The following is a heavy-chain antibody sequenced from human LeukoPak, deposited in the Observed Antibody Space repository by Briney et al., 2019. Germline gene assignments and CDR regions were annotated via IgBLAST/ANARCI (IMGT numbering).Heavy chain of an antibody. CDR3: ARGIRGVPFAL. J-gene: IGHJ4*02. Sequence: SETLSLTCTVSGGSISSYYCSWIRQPPGKGLYWIGCIYTIGHTTNNPSLKSRVTILVETSTNQCSLEVSSMSAADTAGYYCARGIRGVPFALWGQGTLVTVSS. D-gene: IGHD3-10*01. V-gene: IGHV4-4*07. CDR2: IYTIGHT. CDR1: GGSISSYY.